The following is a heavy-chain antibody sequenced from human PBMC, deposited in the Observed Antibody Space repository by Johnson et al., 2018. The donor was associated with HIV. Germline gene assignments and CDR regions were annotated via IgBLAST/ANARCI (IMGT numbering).Heavy chain of an antibody. Sequence: QVQLVESGGGLVQPGGSLRLSCAASGFTFSSHGMHWVRQAPGKGLEWVANINQDGSNKYYAYSVKGRFTISRDNSKNTLYLQMNSLRAEDTAVYYWANNLQQLATKDAFDIWGQGTMVTVSS. J-gene: IGHJ3*02. CDR3: ANNLQQLATKDAFDI. CDR1: GFTFSSHG. D-gene: IGHD6-13*01. CDR2: INQDGSNK. V-gene: IGHV3-30*02.